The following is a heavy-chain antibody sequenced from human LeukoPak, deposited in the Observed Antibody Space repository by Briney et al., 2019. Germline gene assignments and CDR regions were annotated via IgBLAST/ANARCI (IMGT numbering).Heavy chain of an antibody. V-gene: IGHV3-30-3*01. J-gene: IGHJ4*02. CDR1: GFTFSSYA. CDR3: ARDHYSSGYYLSAY. Sequence: GRSLRLSCAASGFTFSSYAMHWVRQAPGKGLEGVAVISYDGSNKYYADSVKGRFTISRDNSKNTLYLQMNSLRAEDTAVYYCARDHYSSGYYLSAYWGQGTLVTVSS. D-gene: IGHD3-22*01. CDR2: ISYDGSNK.